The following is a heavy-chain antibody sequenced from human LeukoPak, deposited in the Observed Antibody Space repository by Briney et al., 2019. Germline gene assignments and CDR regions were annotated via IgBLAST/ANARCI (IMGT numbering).Heavy chain of an antibody. CDR2: ISAYNGNT. CDR3: ARDREQQLGDAFDI. CDR1: GYTFTSYG. J-gene: IGHJ3*02. Sequence: ASVKVSCKASGYTFTSYGISWVRQAPGQGLEWMGWISAYNGNTNYAQKLQGRVTMTTDTSTSTAYMELRRLRSDDTAVYYCARDREQQLGDAFDIWGQGTMVTVSS. D-gene: IGHD6-13*01. V-gene: IGHV1-18*01.